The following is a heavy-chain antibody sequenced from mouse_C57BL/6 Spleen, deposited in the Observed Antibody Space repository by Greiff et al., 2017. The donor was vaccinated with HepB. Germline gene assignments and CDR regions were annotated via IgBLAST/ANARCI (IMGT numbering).Heavy chain of an antibody. CDR2: IYPGSGST. V-gene: IGHV1-55*01. CDR1: GYTFTSYW. J-gene: IGHJ4*01. CDR3: ARRPFYAMDY. Sequence: QVHVKQPGAELVKPGASVKMSCKASGYTFTSYWITWVKQRPGQGLEWIGDIYPGSGSTNYNEKFKSKATLTVDTSSSTAYMQLSSLTSEDSAVYYCARRPFYAMDYWGQGTSVTVSS.